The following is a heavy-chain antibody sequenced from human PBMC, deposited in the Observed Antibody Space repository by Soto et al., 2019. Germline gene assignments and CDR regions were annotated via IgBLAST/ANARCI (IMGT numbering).Heavy chain of an antibody. CDR3: ARDLGGGYYDSSGYYGMDV. V-gene: IGHV6-1*01. CDR1: GDSVSSNSAA. CDR2: TYYRSKWYN. J-gene: IGHJ6*02. Sequence: PSQTLSLTCAISGDSVSSNSAAWNWIRQSPSRGLEWLGRTYYRSKWYNDYAVSVKSRITINPDTSKNQFSLQLNSVTPEDTAVYYCARDLGGGYYDSSGYYGMDVWAQRTTVTVSS. D-gene: IGHD3-22*01.